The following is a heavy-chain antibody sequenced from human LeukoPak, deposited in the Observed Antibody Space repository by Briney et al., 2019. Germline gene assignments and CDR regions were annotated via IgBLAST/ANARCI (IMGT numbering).Heavy chain of an antibody. D-gene: IGHD3-10*01. J-gene: IGHJ4*02. CDR3: VRENWGVDY. CDR2: VYHTGST. CDR1: GYIISSDYF. Sequence: SETLSLTRAVSGYIISSDYFWGWIRQPPGKGLEWIGSVYHTGSTYSNPSLKSRATTSLDTSKNQFSLKLTSVTAADTAVYYCVRENWGVDYWGQGTLVTVSS. V-gene: IGHV4-38-2*02.